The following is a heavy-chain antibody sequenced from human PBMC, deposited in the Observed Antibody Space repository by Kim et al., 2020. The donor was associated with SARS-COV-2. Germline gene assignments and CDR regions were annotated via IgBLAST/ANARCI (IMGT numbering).Heavy chain of an antibody. CDR3: AGRYCSGGSCYLDY. V-gene: IGHV1-69*02. D-gene: IGHD2-15*01. Sequence: AQKFQGRVTITADKSTSTAYMELSSLRSEDTAVYYCAGRYCSGGSCYLDYWGQGTLVTVSS. J-gene: IGHJ4*02.